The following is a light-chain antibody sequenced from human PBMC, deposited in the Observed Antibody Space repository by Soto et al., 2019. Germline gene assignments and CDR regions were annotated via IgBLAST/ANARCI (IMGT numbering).Light chain of an antibody. CDR1: SSNIGSNT. CDR2: SNN. CDR3: AAWDDSLKGVL. V-gene: IGLV1-44*01. J-gene: IGLJ2*01. Sequence: QSVLTQPPSASGTPGQRVTISCSGSSSNIGSNTVNWYQQLPGTTPKLLIYSNNQRPSGVPDRFSGSKSGTSGSLAISGLQSEDEADYYCAAWDDSLKGVLFGGGTKVTVL.